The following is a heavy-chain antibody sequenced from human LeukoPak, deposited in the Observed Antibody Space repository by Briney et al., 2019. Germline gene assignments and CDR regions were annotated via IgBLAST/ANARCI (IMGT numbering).Heavy chain of an antibody. Sequence: SQTLSLTCTVSGDSINTGGYYWNWIRQHPGKGLEWIGYIYSSGSTYYNPSLKSRVTISADASKSQFSLNLRSVTAADTAVYYCARPSLDYGGIDAFDFWGQGTLVTVSS. CDR3: ARPSLDYGGIDAFDF. V-gene: IGHV4-31*03. J-gene: IGHJ3*01. CDR2: IYSSGST. CDR1: GDSINTGGYY. D-gene: IGHD4-23*01.